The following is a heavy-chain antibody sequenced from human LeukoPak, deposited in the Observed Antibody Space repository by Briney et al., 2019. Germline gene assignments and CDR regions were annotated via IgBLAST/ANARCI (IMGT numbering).Heavy chain of an antibody. CDR2: IIPIFGTA. J-gene: IGHJ6*02. D-gene: IGHD2-2*02. CDR1: GGTFSSYA. CDR3: ARDLVHCSSTSCYTPSYYYYYGMDV. V-gene: IGHV1-69*13. Sequence: SVKISCKASGGTFSSYAISWVRQAPGQGLEWMGGIIPIFGTANYAQKFQGRVTITADESTSTAYMELSSLRSEDTAVYYCARDLVHCSSTSCYTPSYYYYYGMDVWGQGTTVTVSS.